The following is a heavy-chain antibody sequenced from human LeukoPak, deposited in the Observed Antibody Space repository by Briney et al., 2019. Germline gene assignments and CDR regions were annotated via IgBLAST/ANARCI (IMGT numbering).Heavy chain of an antibody. CDR2: IYSGDRT. D-gene: IGHD3-10*01. Sequence: GESLRLSCAASGFTVSTNHMSWVRQAPGKGLEWVSIIYSGDRTDYADSLKGRFTISRDTSKNTLYLRMSSLRAEDTAVYYCARDVRKQGLWSWGQGTLVTVSS. CDR3: ARDVRKQGLWS. CDR1: GFTVSTNH. J-gene: IGHJ4*02. V-gene: IGHV3-66*01.